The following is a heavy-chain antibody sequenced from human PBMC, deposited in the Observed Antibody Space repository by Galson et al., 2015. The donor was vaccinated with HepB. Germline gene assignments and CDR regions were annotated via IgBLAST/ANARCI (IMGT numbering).Heavy chain of an antibody. CDR2: ISSSGSTI. D-gene: IGHD2-8*01. V-gene: IGHV3-48*03. CDR1: GFTFSSYE. CDR3: ARVSDCTNGVCSQGVDY. J-gene: IGHJ4*02. Sequence: SLRLSCAASGFTFSSYEMNWVRQAPGKGLEWVSYISSSGSTIYYADSVKGRFTISRDNAKNSLYLQMNSLRAEDTAVYYCARVSDCTNGVCSQGVDYWGQGTLVTVSS.